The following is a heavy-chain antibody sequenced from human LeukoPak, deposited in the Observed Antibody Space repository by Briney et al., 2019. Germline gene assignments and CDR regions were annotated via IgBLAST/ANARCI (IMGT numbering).Heavy chain of an antibody. D-gene: IGHD3-9*01. V-gene: IGHV1-8*01. CDR2: MNPNSGNT. CDR1: GYTFTSYD. J-gene: IGHJ3*02. Sequence: ASVKVSCKASGYTFTSYDIHWVRQATGQGLEWMGWMNPNSGNTGYAQKFQGRVTMTRDTSISTAYMELSRLRSDDTAVYYCARVNKDFRRYFDWLLYGDAFDIWGQGTMVTVSS. CDR3: ARVNKDFRRYFDWLLYGDAFDI.